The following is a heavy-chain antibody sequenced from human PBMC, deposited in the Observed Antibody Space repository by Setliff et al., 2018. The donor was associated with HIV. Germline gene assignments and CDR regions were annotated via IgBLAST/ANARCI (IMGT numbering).Heavy chain of an antibody. Sequence: GASVKVSCKPSGYTFISFGISWVRQAPGQGLEWMGWIAGHNGDTKYDQMLQGRVTVAADISTSTVYMELRSLRSDDTAMYYCVRDDNYFDTTGYYPYFDYWGQGTQVTVSS. CDR3: VRDDNYFDTTGYYPYFDY. D-gene: IGHD3-22*01. CDR2: IAGHNGDT. V-gene: IGHV1-18*01. CDR1: GYTFISFG. J-gene: IGHJ4*02.